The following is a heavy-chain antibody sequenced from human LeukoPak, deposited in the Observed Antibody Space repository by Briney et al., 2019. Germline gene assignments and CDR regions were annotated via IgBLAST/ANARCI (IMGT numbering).Heavy chain of an antibody. CDR1: GFTFSSYA. Sequence: GGSLRLSCAASGFTFSSYAMSWVRQAPGKGLEWVSYISSSGSTIYYADSVKGRFTISRDNAKNSLYLQMNSLRAEDTAVYYCARDSGAAAKNFDYWGQGTLVTVSS. V-gene: IGHV3-48*03. CDR2: ISSSGSTI. J-gene: IGHJ4*02. D-gene: IGHD6-13*01. CDR3: ARDSGAAAKNFDY.